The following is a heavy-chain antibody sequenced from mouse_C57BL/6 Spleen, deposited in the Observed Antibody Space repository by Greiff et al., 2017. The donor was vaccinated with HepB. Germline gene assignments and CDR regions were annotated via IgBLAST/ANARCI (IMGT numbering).Heavy chain of an antibody. Sequence: EVKLVESGGGLVQPKGSLKLSCAASGFSFNTYAMNWVRQAPGKGLEWVARIRSKSNNYATYYADSVKDRFTISRDDSESMLYLQMNNLKTEDTAMYYCVSYDYDVGFAYWGQGTLVTVSA. CDR2: IRSKSNNYAT. V-gene: IGHV10-1*01. CDR1: GFSFNTYA. D-gene: IGHD2-4*01. CDR3: VSYDYDVGFAY. J-gene: IGHJ3*01.